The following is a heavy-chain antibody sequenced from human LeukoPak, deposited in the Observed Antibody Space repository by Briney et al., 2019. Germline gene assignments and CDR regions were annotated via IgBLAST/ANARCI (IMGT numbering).Heavy chain of an antibody. D-gene: IGHD3-10*01. V-gene: IGHV4-39*01. CDR2: ISYTGST. CDR1: GGSISTTTYY. CDR3: ARLSPYLGAGSSAFPDDY. Sequence: SETLSLTCTVSGGSISTTTYYWGWLRQPPGKGLEWIGSISYTGSTYYNPSLKSRVTTSVDTSKNQFSPRLSSVTAADTAVYYCARLSPYLGAGSSAFPDDYWGQGTLVTVSS. J-gene: IGHJ4*02.